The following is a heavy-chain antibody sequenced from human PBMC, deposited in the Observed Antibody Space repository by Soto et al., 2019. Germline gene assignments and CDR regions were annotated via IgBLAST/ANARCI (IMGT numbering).Heavy chain of an antibody. V-gene: IGHV1-18*01. Sequence: GASVKVSCKASGYTFTSFGISWVRQAPRQGLEWMGWISAYNGNTKYAQKFQGRVTITTDTSTSTAFMELGSLRSDDTAVYYCARDPLTRYCSGPSCYLGYAFDIWGQGTMVTVSS. CDR3: ARDPLTRYCSGPSCYLGYAFDI. J-gene: IGHJ3*02. CDR1: GYTFTSFG. D-gene: IGHD2-2*01. CDR2: ISAYNGNT.